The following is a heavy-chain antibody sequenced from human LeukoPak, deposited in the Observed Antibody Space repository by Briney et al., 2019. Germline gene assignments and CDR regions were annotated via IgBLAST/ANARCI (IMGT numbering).Heavy chain of an antibody. D-gene: IGHD3-22*01. Sequence: ASVTVSCKASGYTFTTYAISWVRQAPGQGLEWMGWISGYNGNRVYAERFQGRVTMTTDTSTNTVYMDLRSLRSDDTAKYYCARSYYDSSGDLDYWGQGTLVTVS. CDR1: GYTFTTYA. V-gene: IGHV1-18*01. CDR3: ARSYYDSSGDLDY. J-gene: IGHJ4*02. CDR2: ISGYNGNR.